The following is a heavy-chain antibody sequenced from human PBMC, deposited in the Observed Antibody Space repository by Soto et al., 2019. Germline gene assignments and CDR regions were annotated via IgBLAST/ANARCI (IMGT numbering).Heavy chain of an antibody. J-gene: IGHJ6*03. CDR3: AKDGHYDILTGFIFSYYMDV. CDR1: GFTFSSYA. CDR2: ISGSGGST. D-gene: IGHD3-9*01. Sequence: GGSLRLSCAASGFTFSSYAMSWVRQAPGKGLEWVSAISGSGGSTYYADSVKGRFTISRDNSKNNLYVQMNSLRAEDTAVYYCAKDGHYDILTGFIFSYYMDVWGKGTTVTVSS. V-gene: IGHV3-23*01.